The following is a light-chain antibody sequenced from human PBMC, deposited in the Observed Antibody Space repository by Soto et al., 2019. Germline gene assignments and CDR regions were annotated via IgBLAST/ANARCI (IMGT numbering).Light chain of an antibody. CDR2: EVS. Sequence: QSALTQPASVSGSPGQSITISCTGTSSDVGSYNLVSWYQQHPGKAPKLMIYEVSKRPSGVSNRFSGSKSGNTASLTISGLQAEDDADYYCSSYAGSSTFVVFGGGTKLTVL. V-gene: IGLV2-23*02. CDR3: SSYAGSSTFVV. J-gene: IGLJ2*01. CDR1: SSDVGSYNL.